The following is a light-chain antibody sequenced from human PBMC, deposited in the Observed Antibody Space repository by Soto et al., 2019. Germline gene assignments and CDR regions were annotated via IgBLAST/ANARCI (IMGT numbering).Light chain of an antibody. CDR2: GNY. CDR1: SSNIGSNP. Sequence: QSVLTQPPSASATPGQRVTISCSGSSSNIGSNPVNWYQQLPQTAPKLLIYGNYQRPSGVPDRFSGSKSGTSASLAISGLQSEDEADYFCATWDDTLNGPVFGGGTKVTVL. CDR3: ATWDDTLNGPV. V-gene: IGLV1-44*01. J-gene: IGLJ2*01.